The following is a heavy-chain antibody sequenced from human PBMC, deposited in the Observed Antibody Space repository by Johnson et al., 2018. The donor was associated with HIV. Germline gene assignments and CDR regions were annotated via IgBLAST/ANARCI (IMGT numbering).Heavy chain of an antibody. CDR2: IKSKTDGGTT. V-gene: IGHV3-15*01. CDR3: TTAPSNWGNAFDI. Sequence: VQLVESGGGVVRPGGSLRLSCAASGFTFDDYDMSWVRQAPGKGLEWVGRIKSKTDGGTTDYAAPVKGRFTISRDDSKNTLYLQMNSLKTEDTAVYYCTTAPSNWGNAFDIWGQGTMVTVSS. CDR1: GFTFDDYD. J-gene: IGHJ3*02. D-gene: IGHD7-27*01.